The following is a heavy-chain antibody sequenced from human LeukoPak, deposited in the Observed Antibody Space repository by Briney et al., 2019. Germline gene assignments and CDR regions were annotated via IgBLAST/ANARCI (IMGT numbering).Heavy chain of an antibody. Sequence: ETLSLTCTVSGGSISSSSYYWGWIRQPPGKGLEWVSAISGSGGSTHYADSVKGRFTISRDNSKNTLYLQMNSLRAEDTAVYYCAKDAPYYYGSGSYFPGSFDYWGQGTLVTVSS. CDR2: ISGSGGST. V-gene: IGHV3-23*01. CDR3: AKDAPYYYGSGSYFPGSFDY. J-gene: IGHJ4*02. CDR1: GGSISSSSYY. D-gene: IGHD3-10*01.